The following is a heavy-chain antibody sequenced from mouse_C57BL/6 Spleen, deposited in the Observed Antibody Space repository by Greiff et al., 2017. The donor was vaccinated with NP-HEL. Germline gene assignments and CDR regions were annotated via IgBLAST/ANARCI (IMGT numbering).Heavy chain of an antibody. V-gene: IGHV5-9-1*02. CDR2: ISSGGDYI. J-gene: IGHJ1*03. Sequence: EVQVVESGEGLVKPGGSLKLSCAASGFTFSSYAMSWVRQTPEKRLEWVAYISSGGDYIYYADTVKGRFTISRDNARNTLYLQMSSLKSEDTAMDYCTRDGYDYDWYFDVWGTGTTVTVSS. CDR1: GFTFSSYA. CDR3: TRDGYDYDWYFDV. D-gene: IGHD2-4*01.